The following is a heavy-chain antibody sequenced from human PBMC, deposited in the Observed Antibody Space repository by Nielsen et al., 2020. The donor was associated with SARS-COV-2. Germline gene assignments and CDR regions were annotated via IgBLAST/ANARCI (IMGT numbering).Heavy chain of an antibody. D-gene: IGHD2-8*02. CDR1: GYTFTDYY. J-gene: IGHJ5*02. CDR2: ISGYNGDT. V-gene: IGHV1-18*04. Sequence: ASVKVSCKASGYTFTDYYLHWLRQAPGQGLEWMGWISGYNGDTNYAQTFQGRITMTTDTSATTGYMELSSLRSEDTAVYFCVVVLADLAFDPWGQGTLVTVSS. CDR3: VVVLADLAFDP.